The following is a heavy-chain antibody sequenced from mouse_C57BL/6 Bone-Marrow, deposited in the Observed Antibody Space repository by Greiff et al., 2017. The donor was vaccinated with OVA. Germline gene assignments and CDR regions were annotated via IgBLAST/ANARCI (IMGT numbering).Heavy chain of an antibody. V-gene: IGHV14-4*01. D-gene: IGHD4-1*01. CDR3: TSLTGTGFAY. Sequence: VQLQQSGAELVRPGASVKLSCTASGFNIKDDYMHWVKQRTEQGLEWIGWIDPENGDTEYASKFQGKATITADTSSNTAYLQLSSLTSEDTAVYYCTSLTGTGFAYWGQGTLVTVSA. CDR1: GFNIKDDY. J-gene: IGHJ3*01. CDR2: IDPENGDT.